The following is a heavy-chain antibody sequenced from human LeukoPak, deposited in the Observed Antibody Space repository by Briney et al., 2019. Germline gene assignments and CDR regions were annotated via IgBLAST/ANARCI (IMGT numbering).Heavy chain of an antibody. D-gene: IGHD3-10*01. CDR2: ISSNGRAT. Sequence: PGGSLRLSCAASGFTFSSYAMHWVRQSPGKGLEWVSYISSNGRATHYADSVQGRFTISRDSAKKSLYLQMNSLRGEDTAVYYCAREERIRYYFGSGSQTIDYWGQGILATVSS. CDR3: AREERIRYYFGSGSQTIDY. V-gene: IGHV3-48*01. CDR1: GFTFSSYA. J-gene: IGHJ4*02.